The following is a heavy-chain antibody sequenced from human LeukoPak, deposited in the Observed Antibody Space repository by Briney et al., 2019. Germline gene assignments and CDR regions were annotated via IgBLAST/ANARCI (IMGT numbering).Heavy chain of an antibody. CDR1: GYRFANYW. Sequence: GESLKISCQGSGYRFANYWIAWVRQMPGKGLEWMGIIYPGDSDTRYSPSFQGQVTISADKSISTAYLQWSSLKASDTAMFYCARLSSGLDYRGQGTLVTVSS. J-gene: IGHJ4*02. CDR3: ARLSSGLDY. CDR2: IYPGDSDT. D-gene: IGHD3-22*01. V-gene: IGHV5-51*01.